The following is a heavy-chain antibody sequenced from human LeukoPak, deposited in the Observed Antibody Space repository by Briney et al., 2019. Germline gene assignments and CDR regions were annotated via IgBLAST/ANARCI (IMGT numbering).Heavy chain of an antibody. CDR2: IGTSGGNT. CDR3: TRDLMDYDVSTGLHHYYMDV. V-gene: IGHV3-23*01. D-gene: IGHD3-9*01. J-gene: IGHJ6*02. CDR1: GFTFSSYA. Sequence: GGSLRLSCAASGFTFSSYAMNWVRQAPGKGLEWVSAIGTSGGNTYYADSVRGRFTISRDNAKNTLYLQMNTLRVEDTAVYYCTRDLMDYDVSTGLHHYYMDVWGQGTTVTVSS.